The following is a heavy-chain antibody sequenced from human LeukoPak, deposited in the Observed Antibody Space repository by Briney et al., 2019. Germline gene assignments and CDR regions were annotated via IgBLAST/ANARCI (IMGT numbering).Heavy chain of an antibody. V-gene: IGHV4-34*01. CDR3: ARDDFGEFDY. Sequence: SETLSLTCAVYGGSFSTYYWTWIRQPPGKGLEWIAEISYSGNTNYNPSLKSRVTIGTSKNEISLNLTSVTAADTAVYYCARDDFGEFDYWGQGTLVTVSS. CDR1: GGSFSTYY. D-gene: IGHD3-10*01. CDR2: ISYSGNT. J-gene: IGHJ4*02.